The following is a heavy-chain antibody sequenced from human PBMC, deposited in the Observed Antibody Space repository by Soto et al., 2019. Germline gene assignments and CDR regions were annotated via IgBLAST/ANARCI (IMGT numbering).Heavy chain of an antibody. Sequence: SETLSLTCTVSGGSVSSGSYYWSWIRQPPGKGLEWIGYIYYSGSTNYNPSLKSRVTISVDTSKNQFSLKLSSVTAADTAVYYCARLSMRIVVHAAWFDPWGKGTLVTVSS. D-gene: IGHD2-2*01. V-gene: IGHV4-61*01. CDR2: IYYSGST. CDR1: GGSVSSGSYY. CDR3: ARLSMRIVVHAAWFDP. J-gene: IGHJ5*02.